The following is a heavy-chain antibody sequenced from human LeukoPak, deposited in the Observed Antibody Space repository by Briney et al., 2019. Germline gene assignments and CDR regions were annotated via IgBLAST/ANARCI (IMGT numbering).Heavy chain of an antibody. CDR3: ARGSGIAAAGMVY. Sequence: GGSLRLSCAASGFTFSSYEMNWVRQAPGKGLEWVSYISSSGSTIYYADSVKGRFTISRDNAKNSLYLQMNSLRAEDTAVYYCARGSGIAAAGMVYWGQGTLVTVSS. CDR2: ISSSGSTI. D-gene: IGHD6-13*01. J-gene: IGHJ4*02. V-gene: IGHV3-48*03. CDR1: GFTFSSYE.